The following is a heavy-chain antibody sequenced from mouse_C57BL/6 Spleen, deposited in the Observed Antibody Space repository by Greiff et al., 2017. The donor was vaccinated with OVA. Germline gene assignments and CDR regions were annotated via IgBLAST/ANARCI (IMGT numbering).Heavy chain of an antibody. V-gene: IGHV1-53*01. Sequence: QVQLQQPGTELVKPGASVKLSCKASGYTFTSYWMHWVKQRPGQGLEWIGNINPSNGGTNYNEKFKSKATLTVDKSSSTAYMQLSSLTSEDSAVYYCARCPSTVVARDYYYAMDYWGQGTSVTVSS. J-gene: IGHJ4*01. CDR1: GYTFTSYW. D-gene: IGHD1-1*01. CDR3: ARCPSTVVARDYYYAMDY. CDR2: INPSNGGT.